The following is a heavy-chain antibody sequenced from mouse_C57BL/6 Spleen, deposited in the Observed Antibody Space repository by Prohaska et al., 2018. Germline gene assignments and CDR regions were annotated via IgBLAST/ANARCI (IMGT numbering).Heavy chain of an antibody. CDR3: VREYYSIPFAY. J-gene: IGHJ3*01. V-gene: IGHV10-1*01. CDR1: GFSFNTYA. Sequence: EVQLVESGGGFVQPKVSLKLSCAASGFSFNTYAMNWFRQSPGKGLEWVARIRSKMNNYATYDADSVKDRFTISRDDSESMLYLQMNNLKTEDTAMYYCVREYYSIPFAYWGQGTLVTVSA. D-gene: IGHD2-5*01. CDR2: IRSKMNNYAT.